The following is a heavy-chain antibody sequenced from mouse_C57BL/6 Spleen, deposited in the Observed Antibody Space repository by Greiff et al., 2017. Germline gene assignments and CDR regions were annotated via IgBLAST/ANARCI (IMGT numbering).Heavy chain of an antibody. CDR2: INPNNGGT. D-gene: IGHD2-3*01. Sequence: VQLQQSGPELVKPGASVKMSCKASGYTFTDYNMHWVKQSHGKSLEWIGYINPNNGGTSYNQKFKGKATLTVNKSSSTAYMEIRSLTSEDSAVYYCASDGYSWFAYWGQGTLVTVSA. CDR1: GYTFTDYN. V-gene: IGHV1-22*01. J-gene: IGHJ3*01. CDR3: ASDGYSWFAY.